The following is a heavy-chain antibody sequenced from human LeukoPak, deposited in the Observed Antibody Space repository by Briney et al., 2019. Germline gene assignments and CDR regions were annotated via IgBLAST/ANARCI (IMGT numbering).Heavy chain of an antibody. CDR2: IYTSGST. V-gene: IGHV4-4*07. J-gene: IGHJ4*02. D-gene: IGHD2-21*02. Sequence: SETLSLTCTVSGGSISSYYWSWIRQPAGKGLEWIGRIYTSGSTNYNPSPKSRVTMSVDTSKNQFSLKLSSVTAADTAVYYCARDHSGGDCYSCAYFDYWGQGTLVTVSS. CDR1: GGSISSYY. CDR3: ARDHSGGDCYSCAYFDY.